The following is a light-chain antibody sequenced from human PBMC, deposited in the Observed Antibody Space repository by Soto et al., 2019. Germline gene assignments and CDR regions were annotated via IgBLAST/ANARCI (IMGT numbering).Light chain of an antibody. Sequence: QPVLTQLPSASASLGASVKLTCTLSSGHSSYAIAWHQQQPEKGPRYLMKVNSDGSHSKGDGIPDRFSGSSSGAERYFTISSLQSEDEADYYCQTWGTAYVLFGGGTKLTVL. J-gene: IGLJ2*01. CDR2: VNSDGSH. V-gene: IGLV4-69*01. CDR3: QTWGTAYVL. CDR1: SGHSSYA.